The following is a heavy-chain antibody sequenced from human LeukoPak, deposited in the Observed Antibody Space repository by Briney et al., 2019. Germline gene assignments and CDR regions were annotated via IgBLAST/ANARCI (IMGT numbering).Heavy chain of an antibody. D-gene: IGHD6-13*01. CDR3: ARRLAGTEDY. CDR2: IYYSGST. Sequence: TPSETPSLTCTVSGGSISSSSYYWGWIRQPPGKGLEWIGSIYYSGSTYYNPSLKSRVTISVDTSKNQFSLKLSSVTAADTAVYYCARRLAGTEDYWGQGTLVTVSS. CDR1: GGSISSSSYY. J-gene: IGHJ4*02. V-gene: IGHV4-39*01.